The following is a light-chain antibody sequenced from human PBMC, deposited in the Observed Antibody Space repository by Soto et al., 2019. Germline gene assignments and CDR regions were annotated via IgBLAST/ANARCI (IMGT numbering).Light chain of an antibody. Sequence: DIHMTQSPSSLSASIGDRVTITCQTSQDINRFLNWYQHKPGKAPKLLIYDASNLEAGVPSRFSGGGSGTDFTFPISSLQPEDIATYYCHQYYNLALTFGGGTKGEIK. J-gene: IGKJ4*01. V-gene: IGKV1-33*01. CDR1: QDINRF. CDR2: DAS. CDR3: HQYYNLALT.